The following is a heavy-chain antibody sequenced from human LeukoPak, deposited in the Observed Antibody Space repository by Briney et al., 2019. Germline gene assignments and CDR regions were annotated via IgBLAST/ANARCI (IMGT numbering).Heavy chain of an antibody. CDR3: ARGDGYCSSASCSGN. CDR2: IRFDGSNK. J-gene: IGHJ4*02. V-gene: IGHV3-30*02. Sequence: RRSLRLSCAPSGFTLNTYGMHWVRQAPGKGLEWVAFIRFDGSNKYYADSVKGRFTISRDNSKNTLYLQMKSLRPEDTAVYYCARGDGYCSSASCSGNWGQGTLVTVSS. CDR1: GFTLNTYG. D-gene: IGHD2-2*03.